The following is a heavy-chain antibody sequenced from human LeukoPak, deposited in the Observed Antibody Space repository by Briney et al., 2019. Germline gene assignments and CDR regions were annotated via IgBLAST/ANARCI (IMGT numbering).Heavy chain of an antibody. CDR3: AKHLFNGIEEPFDY. J-gene: IGHJ4*02. CDR1: GFTFTNYG. V-gene: IGHV3-23*01. D-gene: IGHD1-14*01. CDR2: ISGSGRT. Sequence: GGSLRLSCAASGFTFTNYGMTWVRQAPGKGLGWVSVISGSGRTYYADSVKGRFTISRDNSQNTLYLQMNNLGAEDTAVYYCAKHLFNGIEEPFDYWGQGTPVTVSS.